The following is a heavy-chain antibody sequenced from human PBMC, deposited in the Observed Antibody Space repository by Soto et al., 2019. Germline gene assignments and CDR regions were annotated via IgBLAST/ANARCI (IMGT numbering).Heavy chain of an antibody. CDR1: GFTFDDYA. D-gene: IGHD6-13*01. Sequence: MQLVESGGGLIEPGRSLRLSCAASGFTFDDYAIHWVRQAPGKVLEWVSGISWNSAAIDYAVSVKGRFTIVRDNAMNSLYLQMNHLRPEDTAFYYCAKDRGSSSWDPIFDFWGQGILVTVSS. CDR2: ISWNSAAI. V-gene: IGHV3-9*01. J-gene: IGHJ4*02. CDR3: AKDRGSSSWDPIFDF.